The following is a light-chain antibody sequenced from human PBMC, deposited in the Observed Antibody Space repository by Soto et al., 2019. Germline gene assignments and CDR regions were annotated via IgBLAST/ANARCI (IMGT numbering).Light chain of an antibody. V-gene: IGKV1-39*01. Sequence: DIQMPQYPTSLSASLGDRFTITCRASQSISIYLNWYQLKPGKAPNLLMYGASYLKSGVPTRFSGSGSGTDFTLTISSLQPEDFAIYYCQQTSTFPEISFGQGGRLEIK. CDR2: GAS. CDR3: QQTSTFPEIS. CDR1: QSISIY. J-gene: IGKJ5*01.